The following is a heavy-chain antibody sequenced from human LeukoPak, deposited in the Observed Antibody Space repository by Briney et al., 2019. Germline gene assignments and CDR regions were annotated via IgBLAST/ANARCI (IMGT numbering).Heavy chain of an antibody. V-gene: IGHV1-18*01. CDR3: ARIMFSYCSSTSCTLPDY. J-gene: IGHJ4*02. D-gene: IGHD2-2*01. CDR2: ISAYNGNT. CDR1: GYTFTSYG. Sequence: ASVKVSCKASGYTFTSYGISWVRQAPGQGLEWMGWISAYNGNTNYAQKLQGRVTMTTDTSTSTAYMELRSLRSDDTAVYYCARIMFSYCSSTSCTLPDYWGQGTLVTVSS.